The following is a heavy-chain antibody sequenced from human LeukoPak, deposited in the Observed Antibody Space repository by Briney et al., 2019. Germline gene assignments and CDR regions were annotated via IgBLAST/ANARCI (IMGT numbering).Heavy chain of an antibody. CDR3: ASPRWYYDSSGYLFDY. D-gene: IGHD3-22*01. V-gene: IGHV1-69*04. Sequence: GASVKASCKASGGTFSSYAISWVRQAPGQGLEWMGRIIPILGIANYAQKFQGRVTITADKSTSTAYMELSSLRSEDTAVYYCASPRWYYDSSGYLFDYWGQGTLVTVSS. CDR1: GGTFSSYA. J-gene: IGHJ4*02. CDR2: IIPILGIA.